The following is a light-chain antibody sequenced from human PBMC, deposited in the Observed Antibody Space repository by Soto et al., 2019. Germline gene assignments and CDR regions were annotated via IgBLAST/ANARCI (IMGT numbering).Light chain of an antibody. CDR1: ESVSKW. CDR2: DAS. J-gene: IGKJ1*01. V-gene: IGKV1-5*01. CDR3: QQYNSYSWT. Sequence: DIQMTQSPSFLSASVGDKVTITCRATESVSKWLAWYQEKPGNTPRPLIYDASTLESGVPSRFSGSGSGTEFTLTISSLQADDFAIYYCQQYNSYSWTFGQGTKVDIK.